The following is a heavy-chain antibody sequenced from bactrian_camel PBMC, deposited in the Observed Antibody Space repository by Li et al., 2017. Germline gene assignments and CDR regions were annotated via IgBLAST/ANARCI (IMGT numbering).Heavy chain of an antibody. CDR2: VYVNGRGT. J-gene: IGHJ4*01. CDR3: ATGDVPYY. V-gene: IGHV3S7*01. CDR1: GFAFSSCD. D-gene: IGHD7*01. Sequence: HVQLVESGGGLVQPGGSLRLSCATSGFAFSSCDMSWVRQAPGKGLEWVSAVYVNGRGTGYADSVKGRFTISRDNAKTTVYLQMNSLKSEDTALYYCATGDVPYYWGQGTQVTVS.